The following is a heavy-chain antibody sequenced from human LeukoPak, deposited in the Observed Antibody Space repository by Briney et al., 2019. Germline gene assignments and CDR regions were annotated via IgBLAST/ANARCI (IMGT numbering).Heavy chain of an antibody. CDR2: INHSGST. CDR1: GGSFSGYY. Sequence: SETLSLTCAVYGGSFSGYYWSWIRQPPGKGLEWIGEINHSGSTNYNPSLKSRVTISVDKSKNQFSLKLSSVTAADTAVYYCARGVVRGVIGYWSQGTLVTVSS. J-gene: IGHJ4*02. V-gene: IGHV4-34*01. D-gene: IGHD3-10*01. CDR3: ARGVVRGVIGY.